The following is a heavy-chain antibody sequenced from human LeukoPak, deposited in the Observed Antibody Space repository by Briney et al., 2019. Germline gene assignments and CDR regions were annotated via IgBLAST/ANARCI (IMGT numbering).Heavy chain of an antibody. D-gene: IGHD4-17*01. J-gene: IGHJ2*01. CDR1: GFTFRSYG. CDR3: AREMSDTVTWGWYFDL. CDR2: IWYDGSKT. V-gene: IGHV3-33*01. Sequence: GGSLRLSCAASGFTFRSYGMHWVRQAPGKGLEWVTVIWYDGSKTYYADSVSGRFTVSRDNSKNTLYLQMNSLRDEDTAVYYCAREMSDTVTWGWYFDLWGRGTLVTVSS.